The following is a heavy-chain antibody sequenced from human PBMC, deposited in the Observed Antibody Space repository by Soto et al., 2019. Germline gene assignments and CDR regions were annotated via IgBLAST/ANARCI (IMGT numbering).Heavy chain of an antibody. CDR3: TTGVWLEYCTNYGCFDY. D-gene: IGHD2-8*01. CDR1: GFTFSNAW. J-gene: IGHJ4*02. CDR2: IKSKTDGGTT. Sequence: PGGSLRLSCAASGFTFSNAWMNWVRQAPGKGLEWVGRIKSKTDGGTTDYAAPVKGRFTISRDDSKNTLYLQMNSLKTEDTAVYYCTTGVWLEYCTNYGCFDYSGQGTLVTVSS. V-gene: IGHV3-15*07.